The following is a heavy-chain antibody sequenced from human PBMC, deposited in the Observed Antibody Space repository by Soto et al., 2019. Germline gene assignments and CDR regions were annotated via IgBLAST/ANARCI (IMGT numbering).Heavy chain of an antibody. V-gene: IGHV1-18*01. J-gene: IGHJ5*02. CDR3: TREFSGYDSGYNWFDP. Sequence: ASVKVSCKASGYTFTTYGISWVRQAPGQGLEWMGWISAYNGNTHYAQKLQGRVTMTTDTSTSTAYMEVRSLRSDDTAVYFCTREFSGYDSGYNWFDPWGQGTMVTVS. D-gene: IGHD5-12*01. CDR2: ISAYNGNT. CDR1: GYTFTTYG.